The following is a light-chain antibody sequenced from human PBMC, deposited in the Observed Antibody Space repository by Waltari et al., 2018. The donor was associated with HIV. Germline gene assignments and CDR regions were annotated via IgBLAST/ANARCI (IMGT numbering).Light chain of an antibody. CDR1: SSNLGAGYD. J-gene: IGLJ3*02. V-gene: IGLV1-40*01. Sequence: QSVLTQPPSVSGAPGQRVTISCTGSSSNLGAGYDVHWYQQLPGTAPKPLIYCDTQRPSWVPVRFLGSKAGTSASLAITGLQAEDEADYYCQSFDSRLSLWVFGGGTKLTVL. CDR3: QSFDSRLSLWV. CDR2: CDT.